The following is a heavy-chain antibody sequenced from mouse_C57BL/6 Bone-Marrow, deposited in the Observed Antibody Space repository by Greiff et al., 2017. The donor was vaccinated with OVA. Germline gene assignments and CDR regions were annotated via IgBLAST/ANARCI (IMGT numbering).Heavy chain of an antibody. Sequence: EVKLVESGPELVKPGASVKISCKASGYSFTDYNMNWVKQSNGKSLEWIGVINPNYGTTSYNQKFQGKATLTVDQSSSTAYMQLNSLTSEDSAVYYCARGLRLAWFAYWGQGTLVTVSA. V-gene: IGHV1-39*01. J-gene: IGHJ3*01. CDR1: GYSFTDYN. CDR2: INPNYGTT. CDR3: ARGLRLAWFAY. D-gene: IGHD1-2*01.